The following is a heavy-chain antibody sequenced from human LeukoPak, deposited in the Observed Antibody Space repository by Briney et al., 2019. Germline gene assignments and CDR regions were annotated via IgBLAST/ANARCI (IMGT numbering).Heavy chain of an antibody. Sequence: SETLSLTCTVSGYSISSSSYYWGWIRQPPGKGLEWIGSIRQPPGKGLEYIGSIYYSGSTYYNPSLESRITISGDTSKNQFSLRLSSVTAADTAVYFCARGVEMLTMDAWLAFDIWGQGTLVTVSS. CDR3: ARGVEMLTMDAWLAFDI. CDR1: GYSISSSSYY. V-gene: IGHV4-39*07. CDR2: IYYSGST. J-gene: IGHJ3*02. D-gene: IGHD5-24*01.